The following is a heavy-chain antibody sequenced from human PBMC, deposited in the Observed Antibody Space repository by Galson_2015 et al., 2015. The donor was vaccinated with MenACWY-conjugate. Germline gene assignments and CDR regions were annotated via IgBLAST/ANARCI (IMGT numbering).Heavy chain of an antibody. CDR3: AKDHPTYDYDSSTYYAYCFDY. CDR1: GFIFGDYA. J-gene: IGHJ4*02. Sequence: SLRLSCAASGFIFGDYAMSWFRQAPGKGLEWVGFIRRKTYGGTTEYAASVKGRFTISRDDSKSIAYLQMNSLRAEDTAVYYCAKDHPTYDYDSSTYYAYCFDYWGQGTLVTVSS. V-gene: IGHV3-49*03. CDR2: IRRKTYGGTT. D-gene: IGHD3-22*01.